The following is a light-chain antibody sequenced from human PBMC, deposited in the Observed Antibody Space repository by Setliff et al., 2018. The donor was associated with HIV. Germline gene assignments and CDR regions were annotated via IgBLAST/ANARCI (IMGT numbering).Light chain of an antibody. J-gene: IGLJ2*01. CDR1: SSDVGGYNY. CDR2: DVS. CDR3: CSYTSSSTLV. V-gene: IGLV2-14*01. Sequence: QSVLTQSASVSGSPGQSITISCTGTSSDVGGYNYVSRYQQHPGKAPKLMIYDVSKRPSGVSNRFSGSKSGNTASLTISGLQAEDEADYYCCSYTSSSTLVFGGGTKVTVL.